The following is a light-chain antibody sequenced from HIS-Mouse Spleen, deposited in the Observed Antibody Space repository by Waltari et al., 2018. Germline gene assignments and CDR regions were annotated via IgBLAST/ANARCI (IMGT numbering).Light chain of an antibody. Sequence: QSALTQPASVSGSPGQSITISCTGTSSDVGSYNLVSWYQQHPGKAPKLMIYEGSKRPAGVSKRFSGSKSGHTASLTISGLQAEDEADYYCCSYAGSSTVVFGGGTKLTVL. CDR1: SSDVGSYNL. V-gene: IGLV2-23*01. CDR3: CSYAGSSTVV. J-gene: IGLJ2*01. CDR2: EGS.